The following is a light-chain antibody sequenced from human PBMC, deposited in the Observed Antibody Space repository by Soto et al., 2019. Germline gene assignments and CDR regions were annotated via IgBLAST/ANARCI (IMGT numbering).Light chain of an antibody. V-gene: IGKV1-39*01. CDR2: AAS. J-gene: IGKJ4*01. CDR3: QQTYSSPLT. Sequence: DIQMTQSPSSLSASVGDRVTITCRASQSISNYLNWYQQKPGKAPQLLIYAASTLQSGVPSRFSGSGYGTDFTLTISSLQPEDAANYFCQQTYSSPLTFGGGTKVEI. CDR1: QSISNY.